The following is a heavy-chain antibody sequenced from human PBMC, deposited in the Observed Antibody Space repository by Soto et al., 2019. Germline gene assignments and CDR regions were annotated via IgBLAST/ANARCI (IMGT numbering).Heavy chain of an antibody. CDR2: ISGGGSTT. D-gene: IGHD2-21*01. Sequence: PGRSLRLSCAASGFTFNAYAMSWVRQVPGKGPEWVSGISGGGSTTYYADSVRGRFTISRDNPKNTLYPQMDSLRFEDTAVYFCARDLFAGDFWGQGTLVTVSS. J-gene: IGHJ4*02. V-gene: IGHV3-23*01. CDR1: GFTFNAYA. CDR3: ARDLFAGDF.